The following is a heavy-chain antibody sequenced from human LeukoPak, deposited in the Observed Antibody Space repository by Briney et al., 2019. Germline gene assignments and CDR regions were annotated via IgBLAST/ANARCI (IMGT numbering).Heavy chain of an antibody. Sequence: PSETLSLTCAVYGGSFSGYYWSWIRQPPGKGLEWIGEINHSGSTNYNPSLKSRVTISVDTSKNQFSLKLSSVTAADTAVYYCARDMSSYYYGSGSYYNHWFDPWGQGTLVTVSS. CDR2: INHSGST. D-gene: IGHD3-10*01. CDR1: GGSFSGYY. CDR3: ARDMSSYYYGSGSYYNHWFDP. V-gene: IGHV4-34*01. J-gene: IGHJ5*02.